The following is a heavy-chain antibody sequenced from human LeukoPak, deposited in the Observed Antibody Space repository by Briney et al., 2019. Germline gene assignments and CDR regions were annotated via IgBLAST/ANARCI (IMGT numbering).Heavy chain of an antibody. Sequence: ASVKVSCKASGYTFTSYGISWVRQAPGQGLEWMEWISPYNGNTNYAQKFQGRVTMTTDTSTSTAYMELRSLRSDDTAVYYCARARLLIMDVWGQGTTVIVSS. CDR3: ARARLLIMDV. J-gene: IGHJ6*02. D-gene: IGHD1-26*01. CDR2: ISPYNGNT. CDR1: GYTFTSYG. V-gene: IGHV1-18*01.